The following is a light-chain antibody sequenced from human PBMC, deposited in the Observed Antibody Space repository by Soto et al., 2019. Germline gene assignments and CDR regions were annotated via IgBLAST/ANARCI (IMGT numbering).Light chain of an antibody. Sequence: EVMLTQSPGTLSLSPGERATLSCRASQSVSSNYLAWYQQKSGQAPRLLIYGASNRATGIPDRFSGSWSGTAFTLTIRRLEPADFAVYYCQQYDTSPRTFGQGTKVEFK. CDR3: QQYDTSPRT. CDR1: QSVSSNY. V-gene: IGKV3-20*01. CDR2: GAS. J-gene: IGKJ1*01.